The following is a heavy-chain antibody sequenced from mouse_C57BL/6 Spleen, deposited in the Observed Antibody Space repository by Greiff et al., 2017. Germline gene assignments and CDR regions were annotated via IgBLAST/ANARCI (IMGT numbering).Heavy chain of an antibody. D-gene: IGHD2-4*01. V-gene: IGHV1-19*01. CDR3: ASEIYYDYDGGFAY. CDR2: INPYNGGT. J-gene: IGHJ3*01. Sequence: EVQLQQPGPVLVKPGASVKLSCKASGYTFTDYYMNWVKQSHGKSLEWIGVINPYNGGTSYNQKFKGKATLTVDKSSSTAYMELNSLTSEDSAVYYGASEIYYDYDGGFAYWGQGTLVTVSA. CDR1: GYTFTDYY.